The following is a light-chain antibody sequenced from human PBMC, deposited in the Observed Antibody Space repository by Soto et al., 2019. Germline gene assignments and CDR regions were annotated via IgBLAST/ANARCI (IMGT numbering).Light chain of an antibody. J-gene: IGLJ2*01. V-gene: IGLV1-51*01. CDR3: ATWDGSLPGEV. Sequence: QSVLTQPPSASETPGQRVTISCSGSSSSVGFDYVDWYQHVPGAAPKLLIYDNNKRPSGIPDRFSGSKSGTSGTLDITGLQTGDEADYYCATWDGSLPGEVFGGGTKLTVL. CDR1: SSSVGFDY. CDR2: DNN.